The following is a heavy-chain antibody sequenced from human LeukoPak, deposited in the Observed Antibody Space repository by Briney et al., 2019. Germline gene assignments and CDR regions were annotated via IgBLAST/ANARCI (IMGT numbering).Heavy chain of an antibody. Sequence: GGSLRLSCATSGFTFDDYGMNWVRQAPGKGLEWVSGINWSGGSTSYADSVRGRFTISRDNAKSSLYLQMNSLRAEDTALYHCARDNSGMANWGQGTLVTVSS. CDR3: ARDNSGMAN. D-gene: IGHD1-26*01. V-gene: IGHV3-20*01. CDR2: INWSGGST. J-gene: IGHJ4*02. CDR1: GFTFDDYG.